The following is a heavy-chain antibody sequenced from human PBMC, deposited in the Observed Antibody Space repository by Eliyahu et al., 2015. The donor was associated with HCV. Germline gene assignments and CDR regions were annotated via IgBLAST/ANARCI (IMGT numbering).Heavy chain of an antibody. CDR3: ARDGLRVGYFDY. J-gene: IGHJ4*02. CDR1: GFTFSSYN. CDR2: ISRSSSNI. V-gene: IGHV3-21*01. Sequence: EVQLVESGGGLVKPGGSLXLSCAXXGFTFSSYNMXWVRQAPGKGLEWVSCISRSSSNIYYADSVKGRFTISRDNANDSLYLQMNSLRAEDTAVYYCARDGLRVGYFDYWGQGTLVTVSS. D-gene: IGHD5-12*01.